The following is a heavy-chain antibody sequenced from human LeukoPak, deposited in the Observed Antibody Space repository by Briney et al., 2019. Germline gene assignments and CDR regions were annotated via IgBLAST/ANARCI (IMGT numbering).Heavy chain of an antibody. V-gene: IGHV1-24*01. CDR2: FDPEDGET. CDR3: ATEYSSGWWGAFDI. Sequence: GASVKVSCTVSGYTLTELSMHWVRQAPGKGLEWMGGFDPEDGETIYAQKFQGRVTMTEDTSTDTAYMELSSLRSEDTAVYYCATEYSSGWWGAFDIWGQGTMVTVSS. J-gene: IGHJ3*02. D-gene: IGHD6-19*01. CDR1: GYTLTELS.